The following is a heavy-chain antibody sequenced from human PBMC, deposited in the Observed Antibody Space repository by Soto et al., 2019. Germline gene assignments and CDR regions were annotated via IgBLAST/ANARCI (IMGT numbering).Heavy chain of an antibody. J-gene: IGHJ6*02. CDR1: GFTFSSYA. D-gene: IGHD3-10*01. Sequence: PVGSLRLSCAASGFTFSSYAMHWVRQAPGKGLEWVAVISYDGSNKYYADSVKGRFTISRDNSKNTLYLQMNSLRAEDTAVYYCARGILWFGELLYKRYYYGMDVWGQGTTVTV. V-gene: IGHV3-30-3*01. CDR2: ISYDGSNK. CDR3: ARGILWFGELLYKRYYYGMDV.